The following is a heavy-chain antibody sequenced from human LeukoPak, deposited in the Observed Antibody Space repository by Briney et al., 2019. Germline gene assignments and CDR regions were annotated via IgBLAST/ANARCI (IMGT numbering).Heavy chain of an antibody. V-gene: IGHV4-39*01. D-gene: IGHD2-15*01. CDR2: IYYSGST. CDR3: ARNTLGYCSGGSCSGKNWFDP. Sequence: SETLSLTCTVSGGSISSSSYYWGWIRQPPGKGLERIGSIYYSGSTYYNPSLKSRVTISVDTSKNQFSLKLSSVTAADTAVYYCARNTLGYCSGGSCSGKNWFDPWGRGTLVTVSS. J-gene: IGHJ5*02. CDR1: GGSISSSSYY.